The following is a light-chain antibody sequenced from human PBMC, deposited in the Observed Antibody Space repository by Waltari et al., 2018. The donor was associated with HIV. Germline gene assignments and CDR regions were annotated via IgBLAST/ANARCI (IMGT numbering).Light chain of an antibody. Sequence: QSALTQPASVSGSRGQSITMSCTGTSSDIGAYNHASWFQQRPGKAPKLIIYDVTDRPSGVSKRFSGSKSGITASLTISGLQADDEGDYYCSSYTASNTLWVFGGGTKLTVL. J-gene: IGLJ3*02. CDR2: DVT. CDR3: SSYTASNTLWV. V-gene: IGLV2-14*03. CDR1: SSDIGAYNH.